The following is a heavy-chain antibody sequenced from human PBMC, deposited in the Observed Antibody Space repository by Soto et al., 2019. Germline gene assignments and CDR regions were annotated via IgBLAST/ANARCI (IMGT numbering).Heavy chain of an antibody. CDR1: GGSISSYY. CDR3: ARGLRYFDWPPLFDY. V-gene: IGHV4-59*01. D-gene: IGHD3-9*01. J-gene: IGHJ4*02. Sequence: QVQLQESGPGLVKPSETLSLTCTVSGGSISSYYWSWIRQPPGKGLEWIGYIYYSGSTNFNPSLKSRVTISVDTSKNQFSLKLSSVTAADTAVYYCARGLRYFDWPPLFDYWGQGTLVTVSS. CDR2: IYYSGST.